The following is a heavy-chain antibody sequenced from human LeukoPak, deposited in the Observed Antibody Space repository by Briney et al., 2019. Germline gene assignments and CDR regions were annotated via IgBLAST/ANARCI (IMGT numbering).Heavy chain of an antibody. CDR3: AKDPADSPEPFDY. J-gene: IGHJ4*02. CDR2: INSDGSAA. CDR1: GFTFSTYW. V-gene: IGHV3-74*01. Sequence: GGSLRLSCAASGFTFSTYWMHWVRQAPGEGLVWLSRINSDGSAANYADSVKGRFTISRDNAKNTLYLQMNSLRAEDTAVYYCAKDPADSPEPFDYWGQGTLVTVSS. D-gene: IGHD3/OR15-3a*01.